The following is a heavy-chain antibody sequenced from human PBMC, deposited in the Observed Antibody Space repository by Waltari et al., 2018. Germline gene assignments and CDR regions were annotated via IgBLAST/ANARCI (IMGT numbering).Heavy chain of an antibody. CDR1: GGSISSGGYY. V-gene: IGHV4-31*03. J-gene: IGHJ4*02. CDR2: IYYSGST. Sequence: QVQLQESGPGLVKPSQTLSPTCTVSGGSISSGGYYWSWIRQHPGKGPEWIGYIYYSGSTDYNPSLKSRVTISVDTSKNQFSLKLSSGTAADTAVYYCARVTTIFGVDHWGQGTLVTVSS. D-gene: IGHD3-3*01. CDR3: ARVTTIFGVDH.